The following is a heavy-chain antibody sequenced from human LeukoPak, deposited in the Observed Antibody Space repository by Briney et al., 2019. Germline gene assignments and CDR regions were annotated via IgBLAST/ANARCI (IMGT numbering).Heavy chain of an antibody. CDR1: GGSFSGYY. CDR3: ARGTYYDFWSGYYLPVTNWFDP. CDR2: INHSGST. D-gene: IGHD3-3*01. J-gene: IGHJ5*02. Sequence: KPSETLSLTCAVYGGSFSGYYWSWIRQPPGKGLEWIGEINHSGSTNYNPSLKSRVTISVDTSKNQFSLKLSSVTAADTAVYYCARGTYYDFWSGYYLPVTNWFDPWGQGTLVTVSS. V-gene: IGHV4-34*01.